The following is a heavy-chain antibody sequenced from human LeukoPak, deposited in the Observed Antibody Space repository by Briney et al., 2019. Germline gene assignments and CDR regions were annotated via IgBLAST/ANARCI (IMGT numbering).Heavy chain of an antibody. CDR1: GGSISSSSYY. CDR2: IYYSGST. CDR3: ARFRRGSSIAAAVGY. V-gene: IGHV4-39*01. D-gene: IGHD6-13*01. J-gene: IGHJ4*02. Sequence: PSETLSLTCTVSGGSISSSSYYWGWIRQPPGKGLEWIGSIYYSGSTYYNPSLKSRVTISVDTSKNQFSLKLSSVTAADTAVYYCARFRRGSSIAAAVGYWGQGTLVTVSS.